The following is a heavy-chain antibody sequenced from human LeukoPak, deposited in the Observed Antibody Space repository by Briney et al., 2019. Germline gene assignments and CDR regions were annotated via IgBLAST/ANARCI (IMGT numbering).Heavy chain of an antibody. J-gene: IGHJ3*02. D-gene: IGHD7-27*01. V-gene: IGHV1-69*13. CDR2: IIPIFGTA. CDR1: GGTSSSYA. Sequence: SVKVSCKASGGTSSSYAISWVRQAPGQGLEWMGGIIPIFGTANYAQKFQGRVTITADESTSTAYMELSSLRSEDTAVYYCAREKTGEGDDAFDIWGQGTMVTVSS. CDR3: AREKTGEGDDAFDI.